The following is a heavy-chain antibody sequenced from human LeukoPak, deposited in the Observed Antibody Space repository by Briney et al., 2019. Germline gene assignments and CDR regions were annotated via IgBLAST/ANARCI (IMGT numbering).Heavy chain of an antibody. CDR2: IIPIFGTA. D-gene: IGHD2-2*01. CDR3: ARGRVPAATYNWFDP. J-gene: IGHJ5*02. V-gene: IGHV1-69*13. Sequence: SVKVSCKASGGTFSSYAISWVRQGPGQGLEWMGGIIPIFGTANYAQKFQGRVTITADESTSTAYMELSSLRSEDTAVYYCARGRVPAATYNWFDPWGQGTLVTVSS. CDR1: GGTFSSYA.